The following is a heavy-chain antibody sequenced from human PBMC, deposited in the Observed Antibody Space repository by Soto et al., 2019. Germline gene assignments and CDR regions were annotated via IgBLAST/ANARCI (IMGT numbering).Heavy chain of an antibody. D-gene: IGHD6-13*01. Sequence: QVQLVQSGAEVKKPGASVKVSCKASGYTFTSYGISWVRQAPGQGLEWMGWISAYNGNTNYAQKLQGRVTMTTDTPTSTAYIELRRQRSDDTAVYYSARGDHGSRWDTKLDYYYHGMDVWGQGTTVTVSS. CDR2: ISAYNGNT. CDR3: ARGDHGSRWDTKLDYYYHGMDV. J-gene: IGHJ6*02. V-gene: IGHV1-18*01. CDR1: GYTFTSYG.